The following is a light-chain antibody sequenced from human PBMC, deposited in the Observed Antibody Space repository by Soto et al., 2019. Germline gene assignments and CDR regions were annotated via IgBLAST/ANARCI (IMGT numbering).Light chain of an antibody. CDR3: SSYTSSRTFV. CDR1: SSDVGGYNY. CDR2: NVS. Sequence: QSALTQPASVSGSPGQSITISCTGTSSDVGGYNYVSWYQHHPGKAPKLMIYNVSNRRPVVFNRFSGSKSVNTPSLNISGLQAEDDADYYCSSYTSSRTFVFGTGTKLTVL. V-gene: IGLV2-14*03. J-gene: IGLJ1*01.